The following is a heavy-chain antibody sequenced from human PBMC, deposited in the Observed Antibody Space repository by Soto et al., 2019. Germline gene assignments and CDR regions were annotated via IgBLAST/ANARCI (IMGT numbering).Heavy chain of an antibody. CDR3: ARGDTMVRGVPEGFDL. V-gene: IGHV1-69*01. D-gene: IGHD3-10*01. CDR1: GGTFCSYA. CDR2: IIPIFGTA. J-gene: IGHJ5*02. Sequence: QVQLVQSGAEVKKPGSSVKVSCKASGGTFCSYAITWVRQAPGQGLEWMGGIIPIFGTANYAQKFQGRVTITADESTSTAYIELSSLRSEDTAVYYCARGDTMVRGVPEGFDLWGQGTLVTVSS.